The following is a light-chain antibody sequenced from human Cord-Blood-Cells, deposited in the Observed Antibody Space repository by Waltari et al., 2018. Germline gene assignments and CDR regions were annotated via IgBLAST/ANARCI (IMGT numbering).Light chain of an antibody. J-gene: IGKJ1*01. CDR1: QSVSSY. Sequence: EIVMTQSPATLSVSPGERATLSCRASQSVSSYLAWYQQKPGQAPRLFIYDASNRATGIPARFSGSGSGTDFTLTISSLEPEDFAVYYCQQRSNWPWTFGQGTKVEIK. CDR2: DAS. CDR3: QQRSNWPWT. V-gene: IGKV3-11*01.